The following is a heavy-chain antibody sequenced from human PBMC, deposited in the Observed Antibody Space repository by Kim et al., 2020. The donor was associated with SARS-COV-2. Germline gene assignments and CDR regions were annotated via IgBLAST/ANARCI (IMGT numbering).Heavy chain of an antibody. CDR2: IWYDGSNK. CDR1: GFTFSSYG. J-gene: IGHJ4*02. D-gene: IGHD4-17*01. CDR3: ARDRPFDYGDYDY. V-gene: IGHV3-33*01. Sequence: GRSLRLSCAASGFTFSSYGMHWVRQAPGKGLEWVAVIWYDGSNKYYADSVKGRFTISRDNSKNTLYLQMNSLRAEDTAVYYCARDRPFDYGDYDYWGQGTLVTVSS.